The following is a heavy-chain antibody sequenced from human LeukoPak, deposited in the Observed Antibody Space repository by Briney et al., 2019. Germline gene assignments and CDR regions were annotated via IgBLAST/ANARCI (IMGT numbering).Heavy chain of an antibody. CDR2: IYYSGST. V-gene: IGHV4-31*03. J-gene: IGHJ4*02. CDR3: ARVGDYYDSSSTTFDY. D-gene: IGHD3-22*01. Sequence: SETLSLTCTVSGGSISSGGYYWSWIRQHPGKGLEWIGYIYYSGSTYYNPSLKSRVTISVDTSKNLFSLKLSSVTAADTAVYYCARVGDYYDSSSTTFDYWGQGTLVTVSS. CDR1: GGSISSGGYY.